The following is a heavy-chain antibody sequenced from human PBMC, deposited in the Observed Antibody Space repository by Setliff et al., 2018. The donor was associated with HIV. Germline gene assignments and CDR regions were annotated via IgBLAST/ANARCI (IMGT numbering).Heavy chain of an antibody. Sequence: TLSLTCTFSGDSISSGNCYWSWIRQPAGKGLEWLGRIYSTGSTNYNPSLKSRVTISSDTSKNLFSLQLTTVTAADAAVYYCTRDTGYILSGYRPHWYFDLWGRCTLVTVSS. D-gene: IGHD3-9*01. V-gene: IGHV4-61*02. CDR2: IYSTGST. CDR1: GDSISSGNCY. CDR3: TRDTGYILSGYRPHWYFDL. J-gene: IGHJ2*01.